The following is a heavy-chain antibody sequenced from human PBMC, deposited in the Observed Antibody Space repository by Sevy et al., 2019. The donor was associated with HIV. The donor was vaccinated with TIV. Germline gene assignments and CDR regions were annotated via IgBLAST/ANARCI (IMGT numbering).Heavy chain of an antibody. V-gene: IGHV3-15*01. Sequence: GGSLRLSCAGSGITFSNTWMSWVRQAPGKGLEWIGRTKSKIDGGTTDYAAPVKGRFSISRDDSKNTLYLQMNSLKTEDTAVYYCTTQWFWGQGTLVTVSS. CDR3: TTQWF. CDR1: GITFSNTW. J-gene: IGHJ4*02. CDR2: TKSKIDGGTT. D-gene: IGHD3-22*01.